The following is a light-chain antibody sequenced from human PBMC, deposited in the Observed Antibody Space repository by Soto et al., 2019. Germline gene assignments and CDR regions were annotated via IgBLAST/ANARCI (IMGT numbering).Light chain of an antibody. J-gene: IGKJ4*01. V-gene: IGKV1-5*03. CDR3: QQYNTYPLT. CDR1: QSISTW. CDR2: KAS. Sequence: DFQMTQSPSTLSASVGDRVTITCRASQSISTWLAWYQQKAGKAPKLLIYKASSLEGEVPSRFSADRSGTDFNITTSTPQPTDFATKSYQQYNTYPLTFGGGNTVDSK.